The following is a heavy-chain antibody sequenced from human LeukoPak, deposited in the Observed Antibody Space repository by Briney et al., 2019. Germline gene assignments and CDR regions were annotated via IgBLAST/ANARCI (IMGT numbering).Heavy chain of an antibody. CDR2: IKPDGREK. Sequence: GGSLRLSCEASGSTLSNYWITWVRQAPGKGLEWVANIKPDGREKYYMPSVKGRFTISRDSAENSFYLQMNSLRAEDTAVYYCATMASNVFGYWGQGTLVTVSS. CDR1: GSTLSNYW. CDR3: ATMASNVFGY. V-gene: IGHV3-7*03. J-gene: IGHJ4*02. D-gene: IGHD5-24*01.